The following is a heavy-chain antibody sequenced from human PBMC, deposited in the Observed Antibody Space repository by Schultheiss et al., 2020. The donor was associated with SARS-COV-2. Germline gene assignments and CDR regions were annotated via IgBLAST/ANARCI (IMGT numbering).Heavy chain of an antibody. CDR2: IWYDGSNK. CDR3: ARDGPVLRFLEWLSPPSYYYYYGMDV. D-gene: IGHD3-3*01. J-gene: IGHJ6*02. CDR1: GFTFSSYA. V-gene: IGHV3-30*04. Sequence: GGSLRLSCAAPGFTFSSYAMHWVRQAPGKGLEWVAVIWYDGSNKYYADSVKGRFTISRDISKNTLYLQMNSLRAEDTAVYYCARDGPVLRFLEWLSPPSYYYYYGMDVWGQGTTVTVSS.